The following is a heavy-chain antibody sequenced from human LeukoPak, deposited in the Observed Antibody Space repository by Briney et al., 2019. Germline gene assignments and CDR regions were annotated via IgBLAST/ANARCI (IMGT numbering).Heavy chain of an antibody. Sequence: PSETLSLTCTVSGGSISSYYWSWIRQPPGKGLEWIGYIYYSGSTNYNPSLKSRVTISVDTSKNQFSLKLSSVTAADTAVYYCARGPEYYYDSSGGAFDIWGQGTMVTVSS. CDR3: ARGPEYYYDSSGGAFDI. D-gene: IGHD3-22*01. CDR1: GGSISSYY. J-gene: IGHJ3*02. V-gene: IGHV4-59*01. CDR2: IYYSGST.